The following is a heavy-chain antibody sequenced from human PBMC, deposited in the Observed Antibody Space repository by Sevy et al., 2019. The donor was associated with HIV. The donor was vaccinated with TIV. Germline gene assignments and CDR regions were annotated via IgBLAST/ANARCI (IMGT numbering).Heavy chain of an antibody. D-gene: IGHD4-17*01. CDR3: AKGLRGTTTNNWFDP. V-gene: IGHV3-23*01. Sequence: GGSLRLSCAASGFPFSSYAMSWVRRAPGKGLEWVSSRSGSGGSAYYADSVKGRFTISRDNSKNTLFLQMHSLRAEDTAVYYCAKGLRGTTTNNWFDPWGQGTLVTVSS. CDR1: GFPFSSYA. J-gene: IGHJ5*02. CDR2: RSGSGGSA.